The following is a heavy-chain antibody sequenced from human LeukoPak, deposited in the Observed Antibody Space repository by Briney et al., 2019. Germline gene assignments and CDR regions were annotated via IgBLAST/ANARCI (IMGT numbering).Heavy chain of an antibody. Sequence: ASVKVSCKASGYTFTSYGISWVRQAPGQGLEWMGWISAYNGNTNYAQKLQGRVTMTTDTSTSTAYMELRSLRSDDTAVYYCARGGCSSTGCYSPYYYYGMDVWGQGTTVTVSS. J-gene: IGHJ6*02. CDR1: GYTFTSYG. CDR3: ARGGCSSTGCYSPYYYYGMDV. V-gene: IGHV1-18*01. CDR2: ISAYNGNT. D-gene: IGHD2-2*02.